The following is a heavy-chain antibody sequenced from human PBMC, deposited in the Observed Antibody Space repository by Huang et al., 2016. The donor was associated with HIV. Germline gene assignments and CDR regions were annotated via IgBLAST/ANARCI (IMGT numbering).Heavy chain of an antibody. Sequence: QLVESGGDSVQSGRSLRLSCRGSVFFFTDFALNWFRQSPGKVREWIGFVRSKSFGGASKSAPSVKDRFTVARDEAKNVAFLQMDNLQVYDTAIYYCSPSGDDYFYFYMDVWGNGTTVIVS. CDR2: VRSKSFGGAS. CDR1: VFFFTDFA. D-gene: IGHD4-17*01. J-gene: IGHJ6*03. V-gene: IGHV3-49*03. CDR3: SPSGDDYFYFYMDV.